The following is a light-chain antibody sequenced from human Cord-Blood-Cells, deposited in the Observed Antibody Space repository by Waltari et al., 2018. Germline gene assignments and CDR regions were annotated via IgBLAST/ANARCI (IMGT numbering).Light chain of an antibody. Sequence: TITCRASQSISSWLAWYQQKPGKAPKLLIYKASSLESGVPSRFSGSGSGTDFTLTISSLQPEDFATYYCQQSYSTPPYTFGQGTKLEIK. CDR2: KAS. V-gene: IGKV1-5*03. CDR3: QQSYSTPPYT. J-gene: IGKJ2*01. CDR1: QSISSW.